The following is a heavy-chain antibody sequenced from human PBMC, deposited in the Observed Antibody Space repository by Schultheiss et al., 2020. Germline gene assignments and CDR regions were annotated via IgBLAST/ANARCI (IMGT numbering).Heavy chain of an antibody. CDR3: AVVRGIF. J-gene: IGHJ4*02. Sequence: GGSLRLSCAASGFTFSSYSMNWVRQAPGKGLEWVAVISYDGSNKYYADSVKGRFTISRDNSKNTLYLQMNSLRAEDTAVYYCAVVRGIFGGQGTLVTVSS. CDR2: ISYDGSNK. D-gene: IGHD3-10*01. CDR1: GFTFSSYS. V-gene: IGHV3-30*03.